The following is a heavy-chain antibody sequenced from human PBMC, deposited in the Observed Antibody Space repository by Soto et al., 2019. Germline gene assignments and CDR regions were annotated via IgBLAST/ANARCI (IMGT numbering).Heavy chain of an antibody. V-gene: IGHV1-3*01. CDR2: INAGNGNT. Sequence: ASVKVSCKASGYTFTSYAMHWVRQAPGQRLEWMGWINAGNGNTKYSQKFQGRVTITRDTSASTAYMELSSLRSEDTAVYYCARAGVATIYPGNNWFDPWGQGTLVTVSS. CDR3: ARAGVATIYPGNNWFDP. D-gene: IGHD5-12*01. J-gene: IGHJ5*02. CDR1: GYTFTSYA.